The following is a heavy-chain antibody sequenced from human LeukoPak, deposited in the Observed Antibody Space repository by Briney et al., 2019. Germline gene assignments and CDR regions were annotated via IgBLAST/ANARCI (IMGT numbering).Heavy chain of an antibody. CDR1: GFPFSSYW. CDR2: IKSGGSST. CDR3: ARSDYYDRTLTFGY. V-gene: IGHV3-74*03. J-gene: IGHJ4*02. D-gene: IGHD3-22*01. Sequence: PGGSLTLSCAASGFPFSSYWVHWVRQAPGKGLVWVSRIKSGGSSTTYADSVKGRFTISRDNAKNTLYLQMNSLRAEDTSVFYFARSDYYDRTLTFGYWGQGTLVTVSS.